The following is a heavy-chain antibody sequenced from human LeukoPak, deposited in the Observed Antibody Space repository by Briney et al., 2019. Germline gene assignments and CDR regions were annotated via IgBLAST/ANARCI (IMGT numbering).Heavy chain of an antibody. CDR1: GYTFTSYD. J-gene: IGHJ4*02. Sequence: ASVKVSCKASGYTFTSYDINWARQATGQGLEWMGWMNPNSGNTGYAQKFQGRVTMTRNTSISTAYMELSSLRSEDTAVYYCARGYEQQLADFDYWGQGTLVTVSS. CDR2: MNPNSGNT. D-gene: IGHD6-13*01. CDR3: ARGYEQQLADFDY. V-gene: IGHV1-8*01.